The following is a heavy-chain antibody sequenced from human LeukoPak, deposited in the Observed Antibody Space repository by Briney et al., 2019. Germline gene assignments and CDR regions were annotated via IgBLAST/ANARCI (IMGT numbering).Heavy chain of an antibody. J-gene: IGHJ4*02. CDR3: AKDRSVAAPLYYFDY. V-gene: IGHV3-33*06. D-gene: IGHD3-3*01. CDR2: IWHDGSNK. CDR1: GFTFSGYG. Sequence: PGRSLRLSCAASGFTFSGYGMHWVRQAPGKGLEWVAVIWHDGSNKYYADSVKGRFTISRDDSKNTLYLQMNSLRAEDTAVYYCAKDRSVAAPLYYFDYWSQGTLVTVSS.